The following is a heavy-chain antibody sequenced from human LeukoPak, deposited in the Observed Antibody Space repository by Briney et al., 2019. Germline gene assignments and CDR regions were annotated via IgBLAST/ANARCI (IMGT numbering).Heavy chain of an antibody. V-gene: IGHV3-23*01. Sequence: PGGSLRLSCAASEFTFSSYAMSWVRQAPGKGLEWVSTVSGRGDSTYYADSVKGRFTISRDNSKNTLDLQMNSLRAEDSAIYYCAKPRYGTTPNYFDYWGQGTLVTVSS. CDR3: AKPRYGTTPNYFDY. D-gene: IGHD5-18*01. CDR2: VSGRGDST. CDR1: EFTFSSYA. J-gene: IGHJ4*02.